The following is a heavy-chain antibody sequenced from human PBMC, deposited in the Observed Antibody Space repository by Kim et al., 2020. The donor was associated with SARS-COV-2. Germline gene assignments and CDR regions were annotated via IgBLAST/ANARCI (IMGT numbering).Heavy chain of an antibody. CDR1: GGSIRGSSYF. CDR2: IYYDGST. J-gene: IGHJ4*02. V-gene: IGHV4-39*01. D-gene: IGHD6-19*01. Sequence: SETLSLTCTVSGGSIRGSSYFWGWIRQPPGKGLEWIGSIYYDGSTYYNPSLKSRVTTSLDTSKNQFSLKLTSVTAADTAVYYCARRNSGSTFDYWGQGTL. CDR3: ARRNSGSTFDY.